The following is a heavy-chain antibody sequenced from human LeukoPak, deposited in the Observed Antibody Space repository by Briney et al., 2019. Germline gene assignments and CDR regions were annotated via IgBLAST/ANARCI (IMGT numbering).Heavy chain of an antibody. Sequence: GGSLRLSCAASGFTFSNFWMGWVRQAPGKGLEWVANINQDGSQTRYVDSVTGRFTTSRDNAKSSLYLQMNSLRADDTAVFYCARVYCSGGSCYSYFDYWGQGTLVTVSS. CDR3: ARVYCSGGSCYSYFDY. D-gene: IGHD2-15*01. J-gene: IGHJ4*02. CDR2: INQDGSQT. V-gene: IGHV3-7*05. CDR1: GFTFSNFW.